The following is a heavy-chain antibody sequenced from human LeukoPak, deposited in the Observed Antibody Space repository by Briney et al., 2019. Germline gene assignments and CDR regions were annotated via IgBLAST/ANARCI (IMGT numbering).Heavy chain of an antibody. D-gene: IGHD6-19*01. V-gene: IGHV3-64*01. CDR3: ATDGGYCSGWLTTRGPNWCDP. CDR1: GFTFSSYA. J-gene: IGHJ5*02. CDR2: ISSNGGST. Sequence: GGSLRLSCAASGFTFSSYAMHWVRQAPGKGLEYVSAISSNGGSTYYANSVKGRFTISRDNSKNTLYLQMNSLRAEDTAVYYCATDGGYCSGWLTTRGPNWCDPWYQGPLVIVCS.